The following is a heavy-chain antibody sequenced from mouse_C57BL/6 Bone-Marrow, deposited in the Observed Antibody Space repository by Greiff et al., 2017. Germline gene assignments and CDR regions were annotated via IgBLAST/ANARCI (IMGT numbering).Heavy chain of an antibody. CDR2: IYPGSGNT. CDR3: ASEDRYYFDY. Sequence: LQESGPELVKPGASVKISCKASGYSFTSYYIHWVKQRPGQGLEWIGWIYPGSGNTKYNEKFKGKATLTADTSSSTAYMQLSSLTSEDSAVYYCASEDRYYFDYWGQGTTLTVSS. J-gene: IGHJ2*01. V-gene: IGHV1-66*01. CDR1: GYSFTSYY.